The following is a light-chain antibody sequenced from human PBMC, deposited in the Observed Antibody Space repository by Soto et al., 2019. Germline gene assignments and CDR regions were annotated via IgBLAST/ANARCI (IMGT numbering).Light chain of an antibody. Sequence: EIVLTQSPGTLSLSPGERATLSCRASEFLSSSYLVWYQQKPGQAPRLLIYAASRRDTGIPDRFSGSGSATEYTLTINTLEPEDFAVYYCQQQGTFGQGTKLEIK. J-gene: IGKJ2*01. CDR2: AAS. CDR1: EFLSSSY. CDR3: QQQGT. V-gene: IGKV3-20*01.